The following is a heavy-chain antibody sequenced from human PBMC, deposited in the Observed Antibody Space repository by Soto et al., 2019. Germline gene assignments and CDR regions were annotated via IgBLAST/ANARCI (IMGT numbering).Heavy chain of an antibody. V-gene: IGHV5-51*01. CDR1: GYTFTDYW. D-gene: IGHD2-15*01. J-gene: IGHJ6*01. CDR2: IYPGDSDT. CDR3: APASCHFQYYYYVLEV. Sequence: PGESLKISCKGSGYTFTDYWIGWVRQLPGKGLEWMGIIYPGDSDTRYSPAFQAHVTITVDKSTNTAYLQWNTLRASDTAMYYWAPASCHFQYYYYVLEVWGQGTTVSVSS.